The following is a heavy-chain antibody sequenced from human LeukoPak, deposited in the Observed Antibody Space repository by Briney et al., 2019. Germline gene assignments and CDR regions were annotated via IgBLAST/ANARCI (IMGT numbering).Heavy chain of an antibody. J-gene: IGHJ5*02. CDR1: GYTFTGYY. CDR2: INPNSGGT. V-gene: IGHV1-2*02. D-gene: IGHD1-26*01. CDR3: ARTVSGSYDNWFDP. Sequence: ASVKVSCKASGYTFTGYYMHWVRQAPGQGLEWMGWINPNSGGTNYAQKFQGRVTMTRDTSISTAYMELSRLRSDDTAVYYCARTVSGSYDNWFDPWGQGTLVTVSS.